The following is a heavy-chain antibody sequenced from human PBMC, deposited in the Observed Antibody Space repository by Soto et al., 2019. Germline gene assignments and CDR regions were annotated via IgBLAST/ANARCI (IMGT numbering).Heavy chain of an antibody. J-gene: IGHJ4*02. D-gene: IGHD1-20*01. Sequence: QVQLVQSGAEEKKPGASVKVSCKASGYTFTSYAMHWVRQAPGQRLEWMGWINAGNGNTKYSQKSXGXFTITRDTSASTAYMELSSLRSEDTAVYYCARGITLPTPLDYWGQGTLVTVSS. CDR3: ARGITLPTPLDY. CDR2: INAGNGNT. CDR1: GYTFTSYA. V-gene: IGHV1-3*05.